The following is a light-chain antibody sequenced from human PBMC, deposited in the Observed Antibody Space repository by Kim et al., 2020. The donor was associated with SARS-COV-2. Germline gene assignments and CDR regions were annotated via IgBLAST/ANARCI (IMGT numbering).Light chain of an antibody. V-gene: IGLV3-1*01. CDR3: QAWDSSTVV. CDR2: QDS. Sequence: SYELTQPPSVSVSTGQTASINCSGDKLGDKYACWYQQKPGQSPVLVIYQDSKRPSGIPERFSGSNSGNTATLTISGTQAMDEADYYCQAWDSSTVVFGGGTQLTVL. J-gene: IGLJ2*01. CDR1: KLGDKY.